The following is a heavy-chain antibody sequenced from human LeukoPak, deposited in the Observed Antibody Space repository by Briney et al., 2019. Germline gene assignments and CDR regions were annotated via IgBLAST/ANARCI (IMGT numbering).Heavy chain of an antibody. CDR2: IYPGDSDT. D-gene: IGHD3-10*01. V-gene: IGHV5-51*01. CDR3: ARVLMVRGVFDAFDI. CDR1: GYSFTSYW. J-gene: IGHJ3*02. Sequence: GESLKISCKGSGYSFTSYWIGWVRQMPGKGLEWMGIIYPGDSDTRYSPSFQGQVTISADKSISTAYLQWSSLEASDTAMYYCARVLMVRGVFDAFDIWGQGTMVTVSS.